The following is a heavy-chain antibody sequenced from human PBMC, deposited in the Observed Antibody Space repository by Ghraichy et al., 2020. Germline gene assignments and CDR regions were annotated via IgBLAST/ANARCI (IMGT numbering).Heavy chain of an antibody. V-gene: IGHV3-73*01. J-gene: IGHJ6*02. CDR3: TSLYILPAAIVVDYYYGMDV. CDR1: GFTFSGSA. CDR2: IRSKANSYGT. D-gene: IGHD2-2*02. Sequence: GGSLRLSCAASGFTFSGSAMHWVRQASGKGLEWVGRIRSKANSYGTAYAASVKGRFTISSDDSKNTAYLQMNSLKTEDTAVYYCTSLYILPAAIVVDYYYGMDVWGQGTTVTVSS.